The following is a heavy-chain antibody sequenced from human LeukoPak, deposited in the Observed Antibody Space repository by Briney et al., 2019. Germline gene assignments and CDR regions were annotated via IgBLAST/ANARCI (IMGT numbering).Heavy chain of an antibody. CDR3: ARKEGWYVFDY. D-gene: IGHD6-19*01. V-gene: IGHV3-30*03. J-gene: IGHJ4*02. CDR1: GFTFSTYG. Sequence: GGSLRLSCAASGFTFSTYGMHWVRQAPGKGLEWVAVVSYDGGNKYYADSVKGRFTISRDNSKNTLYLQMNSLRAEDTAVYYCARKEGWYVFDYWGQGTLVTVSS. CDR2: VSYDGGNK.